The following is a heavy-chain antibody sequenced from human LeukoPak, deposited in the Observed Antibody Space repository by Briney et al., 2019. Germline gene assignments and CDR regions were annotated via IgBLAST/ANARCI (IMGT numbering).Heavy chain of an antibody. CDR1: GYSFTSYW. CDR3: ARGIRGYSLGGFDY. V-gene: IGHV5-10-1*01. D-gene: IGHD5-12*01. Sequence: GESLRISCKGPGYSFTSYWISWVRQMPRKGLEWMRRVNPRDSYTNYGASFQGHFTISADKSSSTAYLQWSSLKASDTAMYYCARGIRGYSLGGFDYWGQGTLVTVSS. CDR2: VNPRDSYT. J-gene: IGHJ4*02.